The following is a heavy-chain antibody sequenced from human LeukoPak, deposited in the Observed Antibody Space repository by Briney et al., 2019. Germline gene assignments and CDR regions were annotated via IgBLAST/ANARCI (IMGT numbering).Heavy chain of an antibody. CDR2: ISYDGSNK. CDR3: ARASMVLYYFDY. CDR1: GFTFSSYA. Sequence: PGRSLRLSCAASGFTFSSYAMHWVRQAPGKGLEWVAVISYDGSNKYYADSVEGRFTISRDNSKNTLYLQINSLRAEDTAVYYCARASMVLYYFDYWGQGTLVTVSS. J-gene: IGHJ4*02. D-gene: IGHD2/OR15-2a*01. V-gene: IGHV3-30*04.